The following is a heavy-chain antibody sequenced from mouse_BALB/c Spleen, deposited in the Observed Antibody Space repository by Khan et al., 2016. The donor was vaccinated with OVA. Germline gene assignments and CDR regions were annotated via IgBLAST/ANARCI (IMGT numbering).Heavy chain of an antibody. CDR1: GFTIKDYY. CDR2: INTENGNT. CDR3: VRRGYGNYWFAY. Sequence: EVQLQESGAELVRPGASVKLSCKASGFTIKDYYMYWVKQRPEEGLEWIGWINTENGNTIYDPKFQGRASITADTSSNTAYLQLSSLTSEDTAVYYCVRRGYGNYWFAYWGQGTLVTVSA. V-gene: IGHV14-1*02. J-gene: IGHJ3*01. D-gene: IGHD2-1*01.